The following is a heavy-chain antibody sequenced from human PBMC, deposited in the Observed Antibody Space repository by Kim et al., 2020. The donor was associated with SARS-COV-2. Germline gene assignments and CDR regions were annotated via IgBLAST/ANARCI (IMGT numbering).Heavy chain of an antibody. Sequence: GGSLRLSCEASGFTFSTYTMNWVRQAPGKGLEWVSSISSSSGYIYYADSVKGRFTISRDNAKNSLYLQMNSLRAEDTAVYFCVYGTGTYYDYWGQGTLVTVSS. V-gene: IGHV3-21*01. J-gene: IGHJ4*02. D-gene: IGHD3-10*01. CDR2: ISSSSGYI. CDR1: GFTFSTYT. CDR3: VYGTGTYYDY.